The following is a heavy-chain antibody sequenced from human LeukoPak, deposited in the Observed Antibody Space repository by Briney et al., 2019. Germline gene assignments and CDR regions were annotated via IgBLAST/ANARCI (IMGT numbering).Heavy chain of an antibody. CDR1: GFTFSSYA. Sequence: GGSLRLSCAASGFTFSSYAMSWVRQAPGKGLEWVSAISGSGGSTYYADSVKGRFTISRDNSKNTLYLQMNRLRAEDTAVYYCAKDPFGIYDYVWGTYFDYWGQGTLVTVSS. CDR3: AKDPFGIYDYVWGTYFDY. D-gene: IGHD3-16*01. J-gene: IGHJ4*02. CDR2: ISGSGGST. V-gene: IGHV3-23*01.